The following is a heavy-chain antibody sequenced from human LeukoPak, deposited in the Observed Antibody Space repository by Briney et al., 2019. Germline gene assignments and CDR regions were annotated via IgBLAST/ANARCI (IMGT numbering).Heavy chain of an antibody. CDR3: ASSIMVRGVISSFDY. J-gene: IGHJ4*02. Sequence: ASVKVSCKASGYTFTSYGISWVRQAPGQGLEWMGWISAYNGNTNYAQKLQGRVTMTTDTSTSTAYMELRSLRSDDTAVYYCASSIMVRGVISSFDYWGQGTLVTVSS. V-gene: IGHV1-18*01. CDR2: ISAYNGNT. D-gene: IGHD3-10*01. CDR1: GYTFTSYG.